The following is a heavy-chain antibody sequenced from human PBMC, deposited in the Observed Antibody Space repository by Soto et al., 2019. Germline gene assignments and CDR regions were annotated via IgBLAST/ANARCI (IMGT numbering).Heavy chain of an antibody. CDR3: AIPYCSSTSCYPFHFDS. CDR1: GYTFTSYG. Sequence: QVQLVQSGAEVKKPGASVKVSCKASGYTFTSYGISWVRQAPGQGLEWLGWISAYNGNTNYAQKLQGRVTMTTDTSTSTAYMQRRRPRSDDTAVYYCAIPYCSSTSCYPFHFDSWGQGTLVTVSS. V-gene: IGHV1-18*01. J-gene: IGHJ4*02. CDR2: ISAYNGNT. D-gene: IGHD2-2*01.